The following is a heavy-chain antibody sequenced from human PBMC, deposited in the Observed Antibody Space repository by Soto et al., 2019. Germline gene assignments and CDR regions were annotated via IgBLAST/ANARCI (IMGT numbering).Heavy chain of an antibody. CDR2: IYYSGST. CDR1: GGSISSYD. V-gene: IGHV4-59*01. D-gene: IGHD6-13*01. J-gene: IGHJ6*02. CDR3: ARVEQQLGPHYYYGMDV. Sequence: SETLSLTCTVSGGSISSYDWSWIRQPPGKGLEWIGYIYYSGSTNYNPSLKSRVTISVDTSKNQFSLKLSSVTAADTAVYYCARVEQQLGPHYYYGMDVWGQGTTVTVSS.